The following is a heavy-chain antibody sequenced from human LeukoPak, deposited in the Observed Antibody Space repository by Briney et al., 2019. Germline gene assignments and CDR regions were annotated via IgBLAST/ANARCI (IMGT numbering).Heavy chain of an antibody. CDR3: ARGLNGESDAFDI. V-gene: IGHV3-21*01. J-gene: IGHJ3*02. D-gene: IGHD4-17*01. CDR1: GFTFSSYS. CDR2: ISSSSSYI. Sequence: PGGSLRLSCAASGFTFSSYSMNWVRQAPGKGLEWVPSISSSSSYIYYADSVKGRFTISRDNAKNSLYLQMNSLRAEDTAVYYCARGLNGESDAFDIWGQGTMATVSS.